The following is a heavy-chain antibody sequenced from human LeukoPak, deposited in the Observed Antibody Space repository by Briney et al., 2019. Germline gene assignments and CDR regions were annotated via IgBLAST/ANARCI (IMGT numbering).Heavy chain of an antibody. J-gene: IGHJ4*02. CDR1: DFTLSNYA. CDR2: ISYDGSRK. CDR3: ARGLDHYFPY. Sequence: PGGSLRLSCAASDFTLSNYAMHWVRQAPGKGLEWVTAISYDGSRKYYADSVKGRFAVSRDNSKNTLYLQMSSLIPEDTAVYFCARGLDHYFPYWGQGTLVTVSS. V-gene: IGHV3-30*09.